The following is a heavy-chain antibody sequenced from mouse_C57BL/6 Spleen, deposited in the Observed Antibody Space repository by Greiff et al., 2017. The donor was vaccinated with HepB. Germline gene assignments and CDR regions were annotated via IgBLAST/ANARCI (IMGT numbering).Heavy chain of an antibody. CDR3: ARTPSPVVEGNFDY. Sequence: VKVVESGPGLVAPSQSLSITCTVSGFSLTSYAISWVRQPPGKGLEWLGVIWTGGGTNYNSALKSRLSISKDNSKSQVFLKMNSLQTDDTARYYCARTPSPVVEGNFDYWGQGTTLTVSS. CDR1: GFSLTSYA. CDR2: IWTGGGT. V-gene: IGHV2-9-1*01. J-gene: IGHJ2*01. D-gene: IGHD1-1*01.